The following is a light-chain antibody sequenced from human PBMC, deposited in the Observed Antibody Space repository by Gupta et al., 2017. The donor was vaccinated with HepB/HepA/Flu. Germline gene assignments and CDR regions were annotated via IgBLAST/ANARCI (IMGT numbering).Light chain of an antibody. CDR3: QTWGTGPVV. V-gene: IGLV4-69*01. CDR2: VNTDGSH. CDR1: SGHSSYA. Sequence: QLVLTQSPSASASLGASVKLTCTLSSGHSSYAIAWHQQQPEKSPQYLMKVNTDGSHSKGDGIPDRFSGSSSGAERYLIISSLQSEDEADYYCQTWGTGPVVFGGGTKVTVL. J-gene: IGLJ2*01.